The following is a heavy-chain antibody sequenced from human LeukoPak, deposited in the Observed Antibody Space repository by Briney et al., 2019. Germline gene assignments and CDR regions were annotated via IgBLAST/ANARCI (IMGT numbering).Heavy chain of an antibody. Sequence: SETLSLTCAVYGGSFSGYYWSWIRQPPGKGLEWIGEINHSGSTNYNPSLTSRVTISVDTSKNQFSLKLSSVTAADTAVYCCARLPGRWGQGTLVTVSS. CDR1: GGSFSGYY. CDR3: ARLPGR. J-gene: IGHJ4*02. V-gene: IGHV4-34*01. CDR2: INHSGST.